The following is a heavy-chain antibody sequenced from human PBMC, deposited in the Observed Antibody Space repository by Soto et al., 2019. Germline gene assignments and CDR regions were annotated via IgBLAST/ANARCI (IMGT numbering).Heavy chain of an antibody. CDR1: GGTFSSYA. D-gene: IGHD5-12*01. CDR2: IIPIFGTA. V-gene: IGHV1-69*13. CDR3: AGEVATITAPTVVTPDSCY. J-gene: IGHJ4*02. Sequence: GASVKVSCKASGGTFSSYAISWVRQAPGQGLEWMGGIIPIFGTANYAQKFQGRVTITADESTSTAYMELSSLRSEDTAVYYCAGEVATITAPTVVTPDSCYWGQGTLVTVSS.